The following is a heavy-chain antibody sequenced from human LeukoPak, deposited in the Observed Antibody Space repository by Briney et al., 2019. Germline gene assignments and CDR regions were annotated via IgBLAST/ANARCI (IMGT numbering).Heavy chain of an antibody. D-gene: IGHD4-17*01. CDR1: GGTFSSYA. J-gene: IGHJ4*02. Sequence: ASVKVSCKASGGTFSSYAISWVRQAPGQGLEWMGRIIPILGIANYAQKFQGRVTIAADKSTSTAYMELSSLRSEDTAVYYCARDYGDSDYWGQGTLVTVSS. V-gene: IGHV1-69*04. CDR3: ARDYGDSDY. CDR2: IIPILGIA.